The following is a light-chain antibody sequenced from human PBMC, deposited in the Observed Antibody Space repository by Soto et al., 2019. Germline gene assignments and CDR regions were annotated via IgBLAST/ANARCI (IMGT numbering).Light chain of an antibody. V-gene: IGLV6-57*04. CDR1: SGSIASNY. Sequence: NFMLTQPHSVSESPGKTVTISCTRSSGSIASNYVQWYQQRPGSAPTTLIYEDNERPSGVPGRFSGSIDRSSNSASLTIADLKTEDEADYYCQSYDRSSPVVFGGGTKLTVL. J-gene: IGLJ2*01. CDR3: QSYDRSSPVV. CDR2: EDN.